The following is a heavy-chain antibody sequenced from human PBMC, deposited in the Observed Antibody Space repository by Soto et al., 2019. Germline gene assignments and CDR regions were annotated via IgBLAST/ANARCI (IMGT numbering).Heavy chain of an antibody. CDR1: GGSVRSGSYS. J-gene: IGHJ4*02. CDR2: IYYSGTT. CDR3: ARVEDYGDYFDY. V-gene: IGHV4-61*01. Sequence: QVQLQESGPGLVKPSETLSLTCTVSGGSVRSGSYSWSWIRQPPGKGLEWIGYIYYSGTTNYNPSLKSRVTISVDTSKNQFSLKLSSVTAADTAVYYCARVEDYGDYFDYWGQGTLVTVSS. D-gene: IGHD4-17*01.